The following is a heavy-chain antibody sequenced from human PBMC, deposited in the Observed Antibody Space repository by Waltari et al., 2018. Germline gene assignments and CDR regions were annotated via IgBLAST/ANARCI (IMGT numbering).Heavy chain of an antibody. V-gene: IGHV1-69-2*01. D-gene: IGHD5-12*01. J-gene: IGHJ4*02. CDR1: VYPFRASY. CDR2: VDPEDGET. CDR3: ATGGWLQPSGAY. Sequence: QLVHSGAEVNKPGATLLISCMSSVYPFRASYLPLVPPAPRKGLEWMGRVDPEDGETRYAEKFQGRVTITADTSTDTAYMELSSLRSEDTAVYYCATGGWLQPSGAYWGQGTLVTVSS.